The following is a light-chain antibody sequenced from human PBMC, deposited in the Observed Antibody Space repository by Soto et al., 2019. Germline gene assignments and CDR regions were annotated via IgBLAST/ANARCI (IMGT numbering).Light chain of an antibody. CDR1: QSVSSIY. CDR3: QQYGSSPRIT. J-gene: IGKJ5*01. CDR2: GAS. Sequence: EVVLTQSPGTLSLSPGERATLSCRASQSVSSIYLAWYQQKPGQAPRLLIYGASSRATGIPDRFSGSGSGTDFTLTTSRLEPEDFAVYYCQQYGSSPRITFGQANDWR. V-gene: IGKV3-20*01.